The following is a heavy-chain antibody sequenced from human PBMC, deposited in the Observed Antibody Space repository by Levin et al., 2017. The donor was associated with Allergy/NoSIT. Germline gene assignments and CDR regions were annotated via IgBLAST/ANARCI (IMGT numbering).Heavy chain of an antibody. CDR3: ARESDYYGSGLDY. Sequence: GGSLRLSCAASGFTFSSYWMHWVRQAPGKGLVWVSRINSDGSSTSYADSVKGRFTISRDNAKNTLYLQMNSLRAEDTAGYYCARESDYYGSGLDYWGQGTLVTVSS. V-gene: IGHV3-74*01. J-gene: IGHJ4*02. D-gene: IGHD3-10*01. CDR1: GFTFSSYW. CDR2: INSDGSST.